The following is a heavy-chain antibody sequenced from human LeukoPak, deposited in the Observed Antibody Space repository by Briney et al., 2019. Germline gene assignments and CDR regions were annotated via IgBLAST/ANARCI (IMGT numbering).Heavy chain of an antibody. J-gene: IGHJ4*02. CDR3: AREIRRYSSGWYYFDY. V-gene: IGHV3-21*04. D-gene: IGHD6-19*01. CDR2: ISSSSSYI. Sequence: PGGSLRLSCAASGFTFSSYSMNWVRQAPGKGLEWVSSISSSSSYIYYADSVKGRFTISRDNSKNTLYLQMNSLRAEDTAVYYCAREIRRYSSGWYYFDYWGQGTLVTVSS. CDR1: GFTFSSYS.